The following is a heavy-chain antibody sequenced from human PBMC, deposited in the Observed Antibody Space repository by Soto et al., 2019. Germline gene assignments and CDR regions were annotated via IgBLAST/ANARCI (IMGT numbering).Heavy chain of an antibody. CDR3: TRGGDGPQL. V-gene: IGHV3-73*02. D-gene: IGHD3-16*01. Sequence: EVPLVESGGGLVQPGGSLKLSCAASGFTFSGSAMHWVRQASGKGLEWVGRIRSKANSYATTYAASVKGRFTISRDDSKNTAYLQMNSLKTEDTAVYYCTRGGDGPQLWGQGTLVTVSS. J-gene: IGHJ4*02. CDR1: GFTFSGSA. CDR2: IRSKANSYAT.